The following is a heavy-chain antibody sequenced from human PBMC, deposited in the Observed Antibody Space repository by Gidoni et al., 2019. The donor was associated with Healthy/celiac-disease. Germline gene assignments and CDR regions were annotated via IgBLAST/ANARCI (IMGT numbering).Heavy chain of an antibody. CDR1: GGTFSSYA. Sequence: QVQLVQSGAELKKPGSSVKVSCKASGGTFSSYAIRWVRRAPGQGLGWMGGIIPICGTANYAQKFQGRVTITADESTSTAYMELSSLRSEDTAVYYWARGDYGSGSYYNNWFDPWGQGTLVTVSS. D-gene: IGHD3-10*01. CDR3: ARGDYGSGSYYNNWFDP. J-gene: IGHJ5*02. V-gene: IGHV1-69*01. CDR2: IIPICGTA.